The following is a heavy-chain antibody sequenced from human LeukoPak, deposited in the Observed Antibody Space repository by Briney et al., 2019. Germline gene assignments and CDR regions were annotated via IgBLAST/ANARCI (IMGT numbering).Heavy chain of an antibody. Sequence: GGSLRLSCVASGFTFSSYSMKWVRQAPGKGLEWVSSISSSSSYIYYADSVKGRFTISRDNAKNSLYLQMNSLRAEDTAVYYCARDGYCSSTSCYTGYYYYYGMDVWGQGTTVTVS. J-gene: IGHJ6*02. CDR1: GFTFSSYS. V-gene: IGHV3-21*01. CDR2: ISSSSSYI. D-gene: IGHD2-2*02. CDR3: ARDGYCSSTSCYTGYYYYYGMDV.